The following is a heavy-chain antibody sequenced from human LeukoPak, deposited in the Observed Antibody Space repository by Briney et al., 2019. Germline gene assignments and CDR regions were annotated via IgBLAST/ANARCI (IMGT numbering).Heavy chain of an antibody. D-gene: IGHD6-19*01. Sequence: PGRSLRLSCAASGFTFSSYGMHWVRQAPGKGLEWMAIISYDGSDKYYADSVKGRFTISRDNSKNTLYLQMNSLRAEDTAVYYCARGRAQWLVDYWGQGTLVTVSS. J-gene: IGHJ4*02. CDR3: ARGRAQWLVDY. V-gene: IGHV3-30*03. CDR2: ISYDGSDK. CDR1: GFTFSSYG.